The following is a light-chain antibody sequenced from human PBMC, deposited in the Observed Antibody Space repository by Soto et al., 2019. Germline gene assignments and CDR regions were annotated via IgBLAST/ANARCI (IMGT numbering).Light chain of an antibody. Sequence: DIQMTQSPSSLSASVGDRVTITCRAGQSISTYLNWYQQKSGKPPKLLISAATSLQSGVPSRFSGSGSGTDFTLTISRLQPEAFATYYCQKAHIFPVTFGGG. V-gene: IGKV1-39*01. J-gene: IGKJ4*01. CDR2: AAT. CDR3: QKAHIFPVT. CDR1: QSISTY.